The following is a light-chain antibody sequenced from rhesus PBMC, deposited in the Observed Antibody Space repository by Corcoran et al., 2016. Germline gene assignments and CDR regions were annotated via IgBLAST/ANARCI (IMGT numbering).Light chain of an antibody. CDR3: QQYNRSPPWT. V-gene: IGKV1-21*01. J-gene: IGKJ1*01. CDR1: QGISRW. CDR2: KSA. Sequence: DIQMTQSPSSLSASVGDRVTVSCRASQGISRWLAWYQQKPGIAPILLISKSASLPSGVPSWFSGSGSGTDFTLTISSLQPEDFATYYCQQYNRSPPWTFGQGTKVEIK.